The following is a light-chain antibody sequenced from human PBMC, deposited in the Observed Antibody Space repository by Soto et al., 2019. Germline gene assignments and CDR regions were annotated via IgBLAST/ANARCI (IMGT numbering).Light chain of an antibody. Sequence: QSVLTQPPSVSGAPGQRVTISCTGSSSNIGAGYDVHWYQQLPGTAPKLLIYGNSNRPSGVPDRVSGSKSGTSASLAITGLQAEDEADYYCQSYDSRLSNVVFGGGTKLTVL. V-gene: IGLV1-40*01. CDR2: GNS. CDR3: QSYDSRLSNVV. CDR1: SSNIGAGYD. J-gene: IGLJ2*01.